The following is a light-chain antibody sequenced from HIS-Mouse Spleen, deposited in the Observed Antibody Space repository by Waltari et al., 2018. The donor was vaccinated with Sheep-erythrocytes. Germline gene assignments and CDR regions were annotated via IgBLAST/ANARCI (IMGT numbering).Light chain of an antibody. CDR3: YSTDSSGNHRV. CDR2: EDS. J-gene: IGLJ1*01. Sequence: SYELTQPPSVSVSPGQTARITCSGDALPKKYAYWYQQKSGQAPVLVIYEDSKRPSGIPERFSGSSSGTMATLNISGAQVEDEADYYCYSTDSSGNHRVFGTGTKVTVL. CDR1: ALPKKY. V-gene: IGLV3-10*01.